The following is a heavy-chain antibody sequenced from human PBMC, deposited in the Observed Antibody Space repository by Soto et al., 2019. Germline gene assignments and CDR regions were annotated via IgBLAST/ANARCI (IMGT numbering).Heavy chain of an antibody. V-gene: IGHV4-39*01. D-gene: IGHD6-6*01. J-gene: IGHJ4*02. Sequence: QLQLQESGPGLVKPSETLSLTCSVSDDSLNSDKYYWGWIRQPPGKGLEWIGRIYYRGNAYYNPSLQTRVTISLDKSRIQFALKLNSVTAADSAVYFCARLKGQATISYYFDFWGPGALVTVSS. CDR3: ARLKGQATISYYFDF. CDR1: DDSLNSDKYY. CDR2: IYYRGNA.